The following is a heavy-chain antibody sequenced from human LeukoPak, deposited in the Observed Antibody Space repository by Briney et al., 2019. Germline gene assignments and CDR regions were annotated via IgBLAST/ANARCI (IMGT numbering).Heavy chain of an antibody. D-gene: IGHD4-17*01. CDR1: GFTFSGFA. Sequence: GGSLRLSCAASGFTFSGFAMSWVRRTPGKGLEWVSGISGSGDNTLYADSVKGRFTISRDNSKNTLYLEMNSLRAEDTAVYYCAKAKGTVSTLYYYYGMDVWGQGTTVTVSS. J-gene: IGHJ6*02. V-gene: IGHV3-23*01. CDR2: ISGSGDNT. CDR3: AKAKGTVSTLYYYYGMDV.